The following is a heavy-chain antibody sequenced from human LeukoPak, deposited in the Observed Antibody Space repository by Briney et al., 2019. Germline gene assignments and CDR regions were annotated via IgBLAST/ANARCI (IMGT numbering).Heavy chain of an antibody. V-gene: IGHV3-7*01. CDR3: ARRRSRGYKDDAFDI. CDR2: IKQDGSEK. D-gene: IGHD3-22*01. Sequence: PGGSLRLSCAASGFTFSSYWMNWVRQAPGKGLEWVANIKQDGSEKYYVDSVKGRFTISRDNAKNSLYLQMNSLSAEDTAVYYCARRRSRGYKDDAFDIWGQGTIVTVSS. J-gene: IGHJ3*02. CDR1: GFTFSSYW.